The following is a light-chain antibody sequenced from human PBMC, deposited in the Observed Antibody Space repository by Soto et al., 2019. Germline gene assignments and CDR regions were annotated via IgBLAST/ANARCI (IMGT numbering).Light chain of an antibody. V-gene: IGKV3-20*01. CDR1: QSVSSR. CDR2: GAS. J-gene: IGKJ1*01. Sequence: EIVLTQSPCTLSFSPWERSTLSCRASQSVSSRLAWYQQKPGQAPRLLIYGASNRATGIPDRFSGSGSGTDFTLTISRLEPEDFAVYYCQQYGSSGTFGQGTKVDIK. CDR3: QQYGSSGT.